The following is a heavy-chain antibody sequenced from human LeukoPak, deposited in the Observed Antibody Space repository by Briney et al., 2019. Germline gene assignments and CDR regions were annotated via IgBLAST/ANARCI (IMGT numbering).Heavy chain of an antibody. CDR2: MNPNSGNT. D-gene: IGHD2-2*01. Sequence: ASVKVSCKASGYTFTSYDINWVRQATGQGLEWMGWMNPNSGNTGYAQKFQGRVTMTRNTSISTAYMELSSLRSEDTAVYYCARAVGDSTTGYYYYYMDVWGKGTTVTVSS. CDR3: ARAVGDSTTGYYYYYMDV. J-gene: IGHJ6*03. V-gene: IGHV1-8*01. CDR1: GYTFTSYD.